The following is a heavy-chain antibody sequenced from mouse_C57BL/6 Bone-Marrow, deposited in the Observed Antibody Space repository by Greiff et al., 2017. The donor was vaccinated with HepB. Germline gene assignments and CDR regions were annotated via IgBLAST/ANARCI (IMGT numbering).Heavy chain of an antibody. CDR3: ARGDYYGSSLDY. CDR1: GYAFTNYL. CDR2: INPGSGGT. V-gene: IGHV1-54*01. D-gene: IGHD1-1*01. Sequence: QVQLQQSGAELVRPRTSVKVSCKASGYAFTNYLIEWVKQRPGQGLEWIGVINPGSGGTNYNEKFKGKATLTADKSSSTAYMQLSSLTSEDSAVYFCARGDYYGSSLDYWGQGTTLTVSS. J-gene: IGHJ2*01.